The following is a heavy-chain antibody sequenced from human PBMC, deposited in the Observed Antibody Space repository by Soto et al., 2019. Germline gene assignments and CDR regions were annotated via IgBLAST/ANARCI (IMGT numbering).Heavy chain of an antibody. CDR2: IYYSGST. D-gene: IGHD3-3*01. CDR1: GGSISSYY. V-gene: IGHV4-59*01. J-gene: IGHJ5*02. Sequence: SETLSPTCTVSGGSISSYYWSWIRQPPGKGLEWIGYIYYSGSTNYNPSLKSRVTISVDTSKNQFSLKLSSVTAADTAVYYCARGAYYDFWSGFNWFDPWGQGTLVTVSS. CDR3: ARGAYYDFWSGFNWFDP.